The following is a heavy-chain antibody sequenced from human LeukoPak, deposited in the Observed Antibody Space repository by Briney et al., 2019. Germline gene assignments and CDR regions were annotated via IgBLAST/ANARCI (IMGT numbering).Heavy chain of an antibody. Sequence: GGSLRLSCAASGFTFSSYAMSWVRQAPGKGLEWVSAISGSGGSTYYADSVKGRFTISRDNSKNTLYLQMNSLRAEDTAVYYCASADSRGYMGDAFDIWGQGTMVTVSS. CDR3: ASADSRGYMGDAFDI. CDR2: ISGSGGST. V-gene: IGHV3-23*01. J-gene: IGHJ3*02. D-gene: IGHD3-22*01. CDR1: GFTFSSYA.